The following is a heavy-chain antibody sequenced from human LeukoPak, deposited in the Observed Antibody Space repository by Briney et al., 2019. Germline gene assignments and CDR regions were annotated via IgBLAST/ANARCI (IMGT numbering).Heavy chain of an antibody. CDR1: GYTFTSYD. CDR3: ARGKYYGSGSYYPRGGDY. V-gene: IGHV1-8*01. CDR2: MNPNSGNT. Sequence: ASVKVSCKASGYTFTSYDINWVRQATGQGLEWMGWMNPNSGNTGYAQKFQGRVTMTRNTSISTAYMELSSLRSEDTAVYYCARGKYYGSGSYYPRGGDYWGQGTLVTVSS. D-gene: IGHD3-10*01. J-gene: IGHJ4*02.